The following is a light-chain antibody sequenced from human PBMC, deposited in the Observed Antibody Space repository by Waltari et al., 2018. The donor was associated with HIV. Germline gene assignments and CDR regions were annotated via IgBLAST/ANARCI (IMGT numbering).Light chain of an antibody. J-gene: IGKJ5*01. CDR1: QDIRTW. CDR3: QQADSFPT. CDR2: GAS. V-gene: IGKV1-12*01. Sequence: SVSGSPGQSVTITCRASQDIRTWLAWYQHKPGKGPKLLIYGASNLQSRVTSRFSASGSGTEFTFTINSLQPEDFATYYCQQADSFPTFGQGTRLEIK.